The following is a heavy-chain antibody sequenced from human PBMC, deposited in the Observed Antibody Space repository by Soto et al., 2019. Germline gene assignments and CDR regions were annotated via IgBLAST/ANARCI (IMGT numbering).Heavy chain of an antibody. CDR1: GGSISSGDYY. V-gene: IGHV4-30-4*01. J-gene: IGHJ5*02. CDR2: IYHSGST. D-gene: IGHD2-15*01. Sequence: QVQLQESGPGLVKPSQTLSLTCTVSGGSISSGDYYWSWIRQPPGKGLEWIGYIYHSGSTYYNPPLKRRVTIAVDTSKNQFSRKLSSVTAADTAVYYCAGSRSEGWFDPWGQGTLVTVSS. CDR3: AGSRSEGWFDP.